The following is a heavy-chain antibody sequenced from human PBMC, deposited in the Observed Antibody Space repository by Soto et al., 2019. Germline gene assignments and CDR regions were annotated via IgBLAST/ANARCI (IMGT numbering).Heavy chain of an antibody. CDR3: ARDGVYYYDSSGPSPGYYYGMDV. Sequence: GASVKVSCKASGYTFTSYGISWVRQAPGQGLEWMGRISASNGNTNYAQKLQGRVTMTTDTSTSTAYMELRSLRSDDTAVYYCARDGVYYYDSSGPSPGYYYGMDVWGQGTTVTVSS. CDR2: ISASNGNT. CDR1: GYTFTSYG. J-gene: IGHJ6*02. V-gene: IGHV1-18*01. D-gene: IGHD3-22*01.